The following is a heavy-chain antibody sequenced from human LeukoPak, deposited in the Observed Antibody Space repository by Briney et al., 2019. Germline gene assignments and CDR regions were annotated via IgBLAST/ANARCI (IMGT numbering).Heavy chain of an antibody. D-gene: IGHD5-18*01. CDR2: IYYSGTT. CDR1: GGSISSSNYY. Sequence: PSETLSLTCTVSGGSISSSNYYWGWIRQPPGKGLEWIGTIYYSGTTLYNPSLKSRLTISVDTSKNQFSLKLSSVTAADTAVYYCAIEIRGSSYGGDVWGKGTTVTVSS. J-gene: IGHJ6*04. V-gene: IGHV4-39*02. CDR3: AIEIRGSSYGGDV.